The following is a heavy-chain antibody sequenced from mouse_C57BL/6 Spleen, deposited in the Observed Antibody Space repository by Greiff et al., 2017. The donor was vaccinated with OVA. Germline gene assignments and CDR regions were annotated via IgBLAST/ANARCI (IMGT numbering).Heavy chain of an antibody. J-gene: IGHJ2*01. CDR2: INPGSGGT. CDR3: ARRTVVATDY. D-gene: IGHD1-1*01. V-gene: IGHV1-54*01. CDR1: GYAFTNYL. Sequence: QVQLQQSGAELVRPGTSVKVSCKASGYAFTNYLIEWVKQRPGQGLEWIGVINPGSGGTNYNEKFKGKATLTADKASSTAYMQLSSLTSEDSAVYFWARRTVVATDYWGQGTTLTVSS.